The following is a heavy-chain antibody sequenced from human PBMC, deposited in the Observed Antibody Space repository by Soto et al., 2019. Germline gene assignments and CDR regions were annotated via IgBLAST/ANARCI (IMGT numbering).Heavy chain of an antibody. CDR2: INPSGGST. D-gene: IGHD2-21*02. V-gene: IGHV1-46*01. Sequence: QVQLVQSGAEVKKPGASVKVSCKASGYTFTSYYMHWVRQAPGQGLEWMGIINPSGGSTSYAQKFKGGVTMSRDTSTRPVYMELSSLRSEDAAVYYCARERQGSRVEYCGGDCYGPGGYWGQGTLVTVSS. CDR1: GYTFTSYY. CDR3: ARERQGSRVEYCGGDCYGPGGY. J-gene: IGHJ4*02.